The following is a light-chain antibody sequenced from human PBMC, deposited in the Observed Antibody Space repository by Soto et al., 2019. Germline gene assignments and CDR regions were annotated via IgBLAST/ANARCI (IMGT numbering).Light chain of an antibody. J-gene: IGLJ1*01. V-gene: IGLV2-14*01. Sequence: QSVLTQPASVSGSPGQSITISCTGSSSDIGAYNYVSWFQQYPGKAPKLIISEVSNRPSGVSNRFSGSKSGTAASLTISGLQTEDEADYYCSSYTTRTTLYVFGTGTKVTGL. CDR1: SSDIGAYNY. CDR3: SSYTTRTTLYV. CDR2: EVS.